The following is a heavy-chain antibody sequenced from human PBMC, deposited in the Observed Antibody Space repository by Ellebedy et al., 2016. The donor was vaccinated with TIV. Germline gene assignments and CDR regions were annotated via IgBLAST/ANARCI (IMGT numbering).Heavy chain of an antibody. CDR2: INGGDGYP. V-gene: IGHV1-3*01. Sequence: AASVKVSCKASGYAFTHYGLHWVRQAPGQGLEWMAWINGGDGYPKYSWKFQGRVSFPRDTSATTAYMELSSLTSEDTAVYYCARSGDAWGIDFWGQGTLVTVSS. J-gene: IGHJ4*02. CDR3: ARSGDAWGIDF. CDR1: GYAFTHYG. D-gene: IGHD3-16*01.